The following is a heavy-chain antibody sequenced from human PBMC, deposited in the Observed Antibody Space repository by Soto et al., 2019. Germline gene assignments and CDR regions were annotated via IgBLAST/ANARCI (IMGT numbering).Heavy chain of an antibody. D-gene: IGHD2-2*01. CDR3: AITTRAFCTPDI. CDR1: SGSITNDDW. CDR2: VHHSGRSGST. J-gene: IGHJ3*02. V-gene: IGHV4-4*02. Sequence: PSETLSLTCAVSSGSITNDDWWTWVRQSPGKGLEWIGEVHHSGRSGSTNYNPSLRSRASISLDKSKTQVSLRLSSVTAADTAVYYCAITTRAFCTPDIWGQGTTVT.